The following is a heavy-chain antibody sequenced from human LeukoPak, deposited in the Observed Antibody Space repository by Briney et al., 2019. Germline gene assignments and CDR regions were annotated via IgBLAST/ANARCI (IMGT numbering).Heavy chain of an antibody. CDR2: ISSSSSYI. Sequence: PGGSLRLSCAASGFTFSSYSMNWVRQAPGKGLEWVSSISSSSSYIYYADSVKGRFTISRDNAKNSLYLQMNSLRAEDTAVYYCARDHLLEVLPTTGYTLFDYWGQGTLVTVSS. CDR3: ARDHLLEVLPTTGYTLFDY. J-gene: IGHJ4*02. V-gene: IGHV3-21*01. D-gene: IGHD3-9*01. CDR1: GFTFSSYS.